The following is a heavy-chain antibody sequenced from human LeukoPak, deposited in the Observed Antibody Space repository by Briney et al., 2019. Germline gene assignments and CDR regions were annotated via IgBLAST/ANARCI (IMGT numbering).Heavy chain of an antibody. CDR2: VYYSGDT. V-gene: IGHV4-59*08. CDR3: ARHTYARPFDF. J-gene: IGHJ4*02. CDR1: GGSISGPY. D-gene: IGHD6-6*01. Sequence: SETLSLTCTVSGGSISGPYWSWIRQPPGKGLEWIAYVYYSGDTNYNPSPKSRAAISLDTSKNQFSLTVTSVTAADTAIYYCARHTYARPFDFWGQGTLVTVSS.